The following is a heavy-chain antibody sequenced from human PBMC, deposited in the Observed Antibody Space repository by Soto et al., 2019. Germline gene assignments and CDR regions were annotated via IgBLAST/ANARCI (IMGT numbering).Heavy chain of an antibody. CDR1: GGSISSGGYY. CDR2: IHYTGTS. CDR3: ARDSNDHWGFFDY. D-gene: IGHD3-16*01. Sequence: SETLSLTCSVSGGSISSGGYYWSWIRHHPGKGLEWIGYIHYTGTSYYNPSLKSRVTLSVDTSKNQFSLWLTSVTDADTALYYCARDSNDHWGFFDYWGQGVLVTVSS. J-gene: IGHJ4*02. V-gene: IGHV4-31*03.